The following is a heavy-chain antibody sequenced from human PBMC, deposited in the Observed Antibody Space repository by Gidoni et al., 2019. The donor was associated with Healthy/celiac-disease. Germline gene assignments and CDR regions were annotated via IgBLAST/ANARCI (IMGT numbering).Heavy chain of an antibody. CDR2: IYYSGST. Sequence: QLQLQESGPGLVKPSETLSLTGTVSGGSISSSSYYWGWIRQPPGKGLEWIGSIYYSGSTYYNPSLKSRVTISVDTSKNQFSLKLSSVTAADTAVYYCARSGGVIGLYWGQGTLVTVSS. CDR1: GGSISSSSYY. V-gene: IGHV4-39*01. J-gene: IGHJ4*02. CDR3: ARSGGVIGLY. D-gene: IGHD3-16*02.